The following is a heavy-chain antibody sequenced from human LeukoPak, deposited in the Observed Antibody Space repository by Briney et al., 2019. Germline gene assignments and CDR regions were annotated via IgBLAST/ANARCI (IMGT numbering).Heavy chain of an antibody. CDR1: GFSFSGSA. Sequence: GGSLRLSCAASGFSFSGSAMHWVRHASGKGLEWVGRIRSKANSYATAYAASVKGRFTISRDDSKNTAYLQMNSLKTEDTAVYYCTSGYSGSYYRDYWGQGTLVTVSS. CDR2: IRSKANSYAT. CDR3: TSGYSGSYYRDY. J-gene: IGHJ4*02. V-gene: IGHV3-73*01. D-gene: IGHD1-26*01.